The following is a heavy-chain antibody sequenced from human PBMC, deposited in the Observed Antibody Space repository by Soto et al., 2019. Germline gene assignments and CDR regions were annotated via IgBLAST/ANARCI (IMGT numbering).Heavy chain of an antibody. J-gene: IGHJ1*01. CDR2: ISGSGGTT. D-gene: IGHD6-13*01. V-gene: IGHV3-23*01. CDR3: AKDQAAAGTISRYFQH. Sequence: EVQLLESGGGLVQPVGSLRLSCAASGFSFSTYAMSWVRQAPGKGLEWVSGISGSGGTTYYADSVKGRFTISRDNSTHTLYLQVNSLRAEDTAVYYCAKDQAAAGTISRYFQHWGQGTLVTVSS. CDR1: GFSFSTYA.